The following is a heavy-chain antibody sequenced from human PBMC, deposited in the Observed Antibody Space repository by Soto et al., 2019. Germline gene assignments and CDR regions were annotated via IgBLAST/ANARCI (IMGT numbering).Heavy chain of an antibody. J-gene: IGHJ6*03. Sequence: SETLSLTCTVSGGSISSGGYYWSWIRQHPGKGLEWIGYIYYSGSTYYNPSLKSRVTISVDTSKNQFSLKLSSVTAADTAVYYCARDRRVPAAVSYYYYYMDVWGKGTTVTVSS. V-gene: IGHV4-31*03. CDR1: GGSISSGGYY. D-gene: IGHD2-2*01. CDR2: IYYSGST. CDR3: ARDRRVPAAVSYYYYYMDV.